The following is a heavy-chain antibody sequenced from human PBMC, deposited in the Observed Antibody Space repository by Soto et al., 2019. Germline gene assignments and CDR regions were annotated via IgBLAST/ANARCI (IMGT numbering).Heavy chain of an antibody. V-gene: IGHV4-39*01. CDR2: MSYSGST. Sequence: PSETLSLTCTVSGGSISSSNYYWGWIRQPPGKGLEWIGSMSYSGSTYYNPSLNSRVTISVDTSKNQFSLNLSSVTAADPAVYYCARHIAARPGYYYGMEVWGQGTPVTVSS. D-gene: IGHD6-6*01. CDR1: GGSISSSNYY. J-gene: IGHJ6*02. CDR3: ARHIAARPGYYYGMEV.